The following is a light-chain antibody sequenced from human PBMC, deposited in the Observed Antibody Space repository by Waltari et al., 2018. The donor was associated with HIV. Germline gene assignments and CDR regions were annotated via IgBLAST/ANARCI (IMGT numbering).Light chain of an antibody. CDR3: QQYYKWPLT. Sequence: EIVMLQSPATLSVSPGERATLSCRDSQSVSSKLAWHQQKPGQAPRLLIYGASTRSTGIPGRFSGSESGTEFILTISSLQSEDCAVYYCQQYYKWPLTFGQGTRLEIK. J-gene: IGKJ5*01. CDR2: GAS. CDR1: QSVSSK. V-gene: IGKV3D-15*01.